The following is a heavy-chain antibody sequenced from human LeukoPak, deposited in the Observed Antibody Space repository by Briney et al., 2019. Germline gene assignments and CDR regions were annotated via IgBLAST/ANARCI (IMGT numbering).Heavy chain of an antibody. CDR2: IYYSGST. D-gene: IGHD6-13*01. V-gene: IGHV4-39*01. CDR3: ARQRSPYSSTSYPDY. Sequence: PSETLSLTCTVSGGSISSSGYYWGWIRQPPGKGLEWIGEIYYSGSTFYRPTLKSRVTISVDTSKNQFSLKLTSVTAADTAVYYCARQRSPYSSTSYPDYWGQGTLVTVSS. J-gene: IGHJ4*02. CDR1: GGSISSSGYY.